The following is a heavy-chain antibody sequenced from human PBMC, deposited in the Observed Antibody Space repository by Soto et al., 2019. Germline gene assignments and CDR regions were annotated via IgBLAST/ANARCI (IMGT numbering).Heavy chain of an antibody. CDR1: GFTFSSYG. CDR2: ISYAGDYQ. D-gene: IGHD6-13*01. J-gene: IGHJ4*02. V-gene: IGHV3-30*18. Sequence: QVQLVESGVGVVQPGSSLRLSCAASGFTFSSYGMHWVRQAPGKGLEWVAVISYAGDYQYYADSVKGRFTISRDNSKNTLYLQMNTLRPEDTAVYFCAKSLGGSSWYEGDSWGQGTLVTVSS. CDR3: AKSLGGSSWYEGDS.